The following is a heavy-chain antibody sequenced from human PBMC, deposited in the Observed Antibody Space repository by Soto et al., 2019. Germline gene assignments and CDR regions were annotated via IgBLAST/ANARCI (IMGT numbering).Heavy chain of an antibody. Sequence: GGSLRLSCAASGFTFSRYTMSWVRQAPGKGLEWASTVTGGGHTTYNADSVNGRFTISRDNSKNTLYLQMNNLRAEDTAIYYCASSSGDLDVYGMDIWGPGTTVTVSS. CDR2: VTGGGHTT. V-gene: IGHV3-23*01. D-gene: IGHD3-10*01. CDR3: ASSSGDLDVYGMDI. J-gene: IGHJ6*02. CDR1: GFTFSRYT.